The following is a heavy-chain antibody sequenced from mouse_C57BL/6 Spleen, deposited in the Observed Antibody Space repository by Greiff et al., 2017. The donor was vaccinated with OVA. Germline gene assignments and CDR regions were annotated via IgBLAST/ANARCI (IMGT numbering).Heavy chain of an antibody. CDR1: GFSLTSYG. V-gene: IGHV2-2*01. J-gene: IGHJ4*01. Sequence: VKLVESGPGLVQPSQSLSITCTVSGFSLTSYGVRWVRQSPGKGLEWLGVIWSGGSTDYNAAFISRLSISRDNSKSQDFFKMNSLQADDTAIYYCARKGDYDDAMDYWGQGTSVTVSS. CDR3: ARKGDYDDAMDY. D-gene: IGHD2-4*01. CDR2: IWSGGST.